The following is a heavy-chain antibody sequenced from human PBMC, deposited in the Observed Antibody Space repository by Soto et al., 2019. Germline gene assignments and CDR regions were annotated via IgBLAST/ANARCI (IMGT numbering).Heavy chain of an antibody. J-gene: IGHJ4*02. Sequence: SETLSLTCTVSGGSIGSGGDWWSWIRQHPGRGLEWIGSVSYTGNTQYNPSLKSRVNISVDTSTKQFSLKLSSVTAADTAVYYCARGTLVWGQGTLVTVSS. CDR3: ARGTLV. V-gene: IGHV4-31*03. CDR1: GGSIGSGGDW. D-gene: IGHD2-2*01. CDR2: VSYTGNT.